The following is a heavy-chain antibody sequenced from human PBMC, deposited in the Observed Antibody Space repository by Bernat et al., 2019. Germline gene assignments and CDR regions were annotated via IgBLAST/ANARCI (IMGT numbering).Heavy chain of an antibody. Sequence: QLQLQESGPGLVKPSETLSLTCIVSGGSISSYYWSWIRQPPGKGLEWIGYFYYTGSTNYNPSLKSRVTTSVDTSKNHFSLKLTSVTAADTAVYYCARGGGGDDAIDIWGQGTTVTVSS. CDR3: ARGGGGDDAIDI. J-gene: IGHJ3*02. CDR2: FYYTGST. V-gene: IGHV4-59*01. CDR1: GGSISSYY. D-gene: IGHD3-10*01.